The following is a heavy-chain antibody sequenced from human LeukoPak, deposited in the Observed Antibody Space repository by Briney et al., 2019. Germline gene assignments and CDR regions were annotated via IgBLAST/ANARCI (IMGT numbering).Heavy chain of an antibody. CDR3: VRDRRQNCSKPSHYPLPN. Sequence: GGSLRLSCVASGFTFSNFGFHWVRQAPGKGLEWVTFIQYHGNSKFYVDSVKGRFTVSRDNSKNTVYLQLDGLRGDDTGIYYCVRDRRQNCSKPSHYPLPNWGQGTLVTDSS. V-gene: IGHV3-30*02. D-gene: IGHD2-8*01. CDR1: GFTFSNFG. CDR2: IQYHGNSK. J-gene: IGHJ4*02.